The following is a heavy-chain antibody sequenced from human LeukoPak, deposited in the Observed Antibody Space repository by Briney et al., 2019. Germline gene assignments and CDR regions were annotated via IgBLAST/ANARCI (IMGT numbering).Heavy chain of an antibody. CDR3: ARGPEYYDILTGGYYFDY. CDR2: IIPIFGTA. Sequence: ASVKVSCKASGGTFSSYAISWVRQAPGQGLEWMGGIIPIFGTANYAQKFQGRVTITADESTSTAYMELSSLRSEDTAVYYCARGPEYYDILTGGYYFDYWGQGTLVTVSS. V-gene: IGHV1-69*13. J-gene: IGHJ4*02. CDR1: GGTFSSYA. D-gene: IGHD3-9*01.